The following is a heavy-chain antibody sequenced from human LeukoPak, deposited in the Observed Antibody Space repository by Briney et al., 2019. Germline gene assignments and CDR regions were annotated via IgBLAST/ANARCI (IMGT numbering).Heavy chain of an antibody. Sequence: GESLKISCKASGYIFTTYWIGWVRQMPDKGLEWMVIIHPGDSDARYNPSFQGQVTISVDTSITTAHLQWSSLKASDTAIYYCAISLGLSDTYWDFWGQGTLVTVTS. D-gene: IGHD2-8*02. CDR2: IHPGDSDA. CDR3: AISLGLSDTYWDF. V-gene: IGHV5-51*01. J-gene: IGHJ4*02. CDR1: GYIFTTYW.